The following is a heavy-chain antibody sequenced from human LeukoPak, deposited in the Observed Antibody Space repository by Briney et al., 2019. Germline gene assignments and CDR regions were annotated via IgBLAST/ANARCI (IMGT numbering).Heavy chain of an antibody. CDR3: ARGAKRRNWFDP. V-gene: IGHV1-8*01. CDR1: GYTFTSYD. Sequence: ASVKVSCKASGYTFTSYDINWVRQATGQGLEWMGWMNPNSGNTGYAQKFQGRVTMTRNTSISTAYMELSSLRSEDTAVYYCARGAKRRNWFDPWGQGTLVTVFS. J-gene: IGHJ5*02. CDR2: MNPNSGNT.